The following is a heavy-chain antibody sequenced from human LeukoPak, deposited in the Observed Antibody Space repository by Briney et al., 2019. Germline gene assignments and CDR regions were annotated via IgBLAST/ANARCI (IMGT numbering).Heavy chain of an antibody. CDR3: AKASNYGSGSYYPRGVDY. CDR2: ISGSGGST. V-gene: IGHV3-23*01. J-gene: IGHJ4*02. CDR1: GFTFSSYA. D-gene: IGHD3-10*01. Sequence: GGSLRLSCAASGFTFSSYAMSWVGQAPGKGLEWVSAISGSGGSTYYADSVKGRFTISRDNSKNTLYLQMNSLRAEDTAVYYCAKASNYGSGSYYPRGVDYWGQGTLVTVSS.